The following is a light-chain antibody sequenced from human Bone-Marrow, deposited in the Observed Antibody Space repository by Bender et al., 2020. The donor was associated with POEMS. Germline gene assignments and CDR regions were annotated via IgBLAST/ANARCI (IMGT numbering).Light chain of an antibody. Sequence: QSALTQPPSASGSPGQSVTVSCTGTSADVGLYDSVSWYQQHPGKAPKLMIYDGNNRPSGVASRFSASKSGNAASLTISGHQAEDEADYCCASYRDSSTVLFGGGTKLTVL. CDR2: DGN. J-gene: IGLJ2*01. CDR3: ASYRDSSTVL. V-gene: IGLV2-14*03. CDR1: SADVGLYDS.